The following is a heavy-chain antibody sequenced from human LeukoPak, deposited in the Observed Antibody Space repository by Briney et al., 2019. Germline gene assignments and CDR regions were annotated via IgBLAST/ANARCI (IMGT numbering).Heavy chain of an antibody. CDR3: AVSRGEARFDS. D-gene: IGHD3-10*01. V-gene: IGHV4-59*04. CDR1: GCSISNYY. J-gene: IGHJ4*02. Sequence: SETLSLTCTVSGCSISNYYWNWIRQPPGKGLEWIGTMYYSGRTYFNPSLKSRVTISIDTSKNQFSQKLSSVTAADTAIYCCAVSRGEARFDSWGQGTLVTVSS. CDR2: MYYSGRT.